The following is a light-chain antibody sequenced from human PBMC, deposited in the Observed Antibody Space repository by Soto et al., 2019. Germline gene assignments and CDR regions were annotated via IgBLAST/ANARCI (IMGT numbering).Light chain of an antibody. CDR1: SSKW. V-gene: IGKV1-5*01. CDR3: QHTTDYT. Sequence: DIQMTQSPSTLTASVGDTVTMPCRSSSKWLAWYQKKPGKAPNLLIYDVSKWDRGVPPRFSGSTAEQESTLTITGLQPDDLGTYYGQHTTDYTFGKGTKVDIK. J-gene: IGKJ2*01. CDR2: DVS.